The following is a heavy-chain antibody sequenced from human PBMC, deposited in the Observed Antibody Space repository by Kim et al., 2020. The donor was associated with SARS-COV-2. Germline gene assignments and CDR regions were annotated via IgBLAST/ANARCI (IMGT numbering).Heavy chain of an antibody. V-gene: IGHV4-31*03. CDR1: GGSISSGGYY. CDR3: ARDLYRSGGSGGGVAWFDP. J-gene: IGHJ5*02. D-gene: IGHD2-15*01. CDR2: IYYSGST. Sequence: SETLSLTCTVSGGSISSGGYYWSWIRQHPGKGLEWIGYIYYSGSTYYNPSLKSRVTISVDTSKNQFSLKLSSVTAADTAVYYCARDLYRSGGSGGGVAWFDPWGQGTLVTVSS.